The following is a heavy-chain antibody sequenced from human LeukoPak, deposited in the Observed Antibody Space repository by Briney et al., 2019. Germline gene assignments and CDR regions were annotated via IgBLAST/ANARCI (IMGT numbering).Heavy chain of an antibody. J-gene: IGHJ4*02. D-gene: IGHD6-13*01. CDR3: AASIAAAGTIDY. CDR2: IYSGGST. V-gene: IGHV3-66*01. CDR1: GFTVSSNY. Sequence: GGSLRLSCAASGFTVSSNYMSWARQAPGKGLEWVSVIYSGGSTYYADSVKGRFTISRDNSKNTLYLQMNSLRAEDTAVYYCAASIAAAGTIDYWGQGTLVTVSS.